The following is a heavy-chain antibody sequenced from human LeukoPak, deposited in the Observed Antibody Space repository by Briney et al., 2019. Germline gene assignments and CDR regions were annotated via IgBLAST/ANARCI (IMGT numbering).Heavy chain of an antibody. CDR2: ISGSGGST. Sequence: GGSLRLSCAASGFTFSSYAMSWVRQAPGKGLEWVSAISGSGGSTYYADSVKGRFTISRDNSKDTLYLQMNSLRAEDTAVYYCAKGIWFGSAWDYWGQGTLVTVSS. D-gene: IGHD3-10*01. J-gene: IGHJ4*02. CDR3: AKGIWFGSAWDY. CDR1: GFTFSSYA. V-gene: IGHV3-23*01.